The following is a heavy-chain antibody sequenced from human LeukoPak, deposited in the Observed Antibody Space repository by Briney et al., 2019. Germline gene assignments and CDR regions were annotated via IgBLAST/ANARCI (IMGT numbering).Heavy chain of an antibody. CDR2: IYYSGST. V-gene: IGHV4-59*01. Sequence: PSETLSLTCTVSGGSISSYYWSWLRQPPGKGLEWIGYIYYSGSTNYNPPLKSRVTISVDTSKNQFSLKLSSVTAADTAVYYCARAPGMDVWGQGTTVTVSS. CDR1: GGSISSYY. CDR3: ARAPGMDV. J-gene: IGHJ6*02.